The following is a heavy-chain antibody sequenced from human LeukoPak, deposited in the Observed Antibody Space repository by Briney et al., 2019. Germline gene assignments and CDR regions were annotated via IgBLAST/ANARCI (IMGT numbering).Heavy chain of an antibody. Sequence: ASVKVSCKASGYTFTGYYMHWVRQAPGQGLEWMGWINPNSGGTNYAQKFQGRVTMTRDTSISTAYMELSRLRSDDTAVYYCARVRFLEWLSGGENWFDPWGQGTLVTVSS. J-gene: IGHJ5*02. CDR1: GYTFTGYY. D-gene: IGHD3-3*01. V-gene: IGHV1-2*02. CDR2: INPNSGGT. CDR3: ARVRFLEWLSGGENWFDP.